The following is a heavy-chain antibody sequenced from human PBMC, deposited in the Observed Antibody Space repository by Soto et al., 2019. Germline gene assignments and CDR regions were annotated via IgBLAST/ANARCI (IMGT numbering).Heavy chain of an antibody. CDR1: GYTFTSYA. D-gene: IGHD1-26*01. CDR2: INAGNGNT. V-gene: IGHV1-3*01. J-gene: IGHJ4*02. CDR3: ESDPQWELRSFDY. Sequence: ASVKVSCKASGYTFTSYAMHWVRQAPGQRLEWMGWINAGNGNTKYSQKFQGRVTITRDTSASTAYMEMSSLRSEDTAVYDCESDPQWELRSFDYWGQGTLVTVSS.